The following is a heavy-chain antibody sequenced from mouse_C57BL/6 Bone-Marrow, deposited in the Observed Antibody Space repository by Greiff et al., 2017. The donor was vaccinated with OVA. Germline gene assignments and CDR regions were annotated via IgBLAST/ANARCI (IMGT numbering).Heavy chain of an antibody. CDR3: ARCYYGSSYPYWYFDV. J-gene: IGHJ1*03. Sequence: VQLQQPGAELVKPGASVKMSCKASGYTFTSYWITWVKQRPGQGLEWIGDIYPGSGSTNYNKKFKSKATLTVDTSSSTAYMQLSSLTSEDSAVYYCARCYYGSSYPYWYFDVWGTGTTVTVSS. CDR2: IYPGSGST. CDR1: GYTFTSYW. D-gene: IGHD1-1*01. V-gene: IGHV1-55*01.